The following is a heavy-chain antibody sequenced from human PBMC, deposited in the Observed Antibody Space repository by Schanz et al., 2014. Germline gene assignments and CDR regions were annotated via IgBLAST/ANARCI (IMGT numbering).Heavy chain of an antibody. CDR1: GFAFSSFA. J-gene: IGHJ6*02. V-gene: IGHV3-23*01. CDR2: ISANDYDT. Sequence: EVQLLESGGALEQPGGSLRLSCAASGFAFSSFALSWVRQSPGKGLEWVSAISANDYDTYYAPSVKGRFTISRDNSKNTLYLQMNSLRAEDTAVYYCAKDIAPLAARPGYGMDVWGQGTTVTVSS. CDR3: AKDIAPLAARPGYGMDV. D-gene: IGHD6-13*01.